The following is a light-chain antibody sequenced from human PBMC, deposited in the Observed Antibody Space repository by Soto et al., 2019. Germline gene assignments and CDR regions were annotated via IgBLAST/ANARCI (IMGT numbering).Light chain of an antibody. CDR2: KAS. Sequence: DIQMTQSPSTLSASVGDRVTITCRASQSISTWLAWYQQKPGRAPKLLIYKASSLESGVPSRFSGSGSGTEFTLNISSLQPDDFATYYCQQYNDYSPWTFGQGTKVEIK. V-gene: IGKV1-5*03. J-gene: IGKJ1*01. CDR3: QQYNDYSPWT. CDR1: QSISTW.